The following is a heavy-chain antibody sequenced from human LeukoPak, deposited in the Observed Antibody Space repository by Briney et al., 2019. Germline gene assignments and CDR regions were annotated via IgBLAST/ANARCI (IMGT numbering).Heavy chain of an antibody. D-gene: IGHD5-12*01. V-gene: IGHV3-48*02. CDR2: ISSSSSTT. Sequence: GGSLRLSCAASGFTFSSCSMNWVRQAPGKGLEWVSYISSSSSTTYYADSVKGRFTISRDNAKNSLYLQMNSLRDEDTAVYYCARGRGYSGYDYDAFDIWGQGTMVTVSS. CDR1: GFTFSSCS. J-gene: IGHJ3*02. CDR3: ARGRGYSGYDYDAFDI.